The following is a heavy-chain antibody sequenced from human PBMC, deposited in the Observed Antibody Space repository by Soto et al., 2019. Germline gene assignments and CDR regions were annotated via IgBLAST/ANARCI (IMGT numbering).Heavy chain of an antibody. CDR1: GGSISSGGYY. CDR3: ARDLNRFWSGYRTFDP. V-gene: IGHV4-31*03. Sequence: QVQLQESGPGLVKPSQTLSLTCTVSGGSISSGGYYWSWIRQHPGKGLEGIGYIYYSGSTYYNPSLKRRVTLSVDTSKNQFSLKLSSVTAADTAVYYCARDLNRFWSGYRTFDPWGQGTLVTVS. J-gene: IGHJ5*02. D-gene: IGHD3-3*01. CDR2: IYYSGST.